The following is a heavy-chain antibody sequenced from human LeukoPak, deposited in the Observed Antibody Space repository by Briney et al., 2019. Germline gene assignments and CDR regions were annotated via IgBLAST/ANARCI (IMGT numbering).Heavy chain of an antibody. Sequence: TSETLSLTCTVSGVSISSYYWSWIRQPPGKGLEWIGCVYYSGSTNYNPSLKSRVTISVDTSKKQFSLKLSSVTAADTAVYYCARRCSSATCYTDAFDIWGQGTMVTVSS. CDR1: GVSISSYY. V-gene: IGHV4-59*08. J-gene: IGHJ3*02. CDR3: ARRCSSATCYTDAFDI. CDR2: VYYSGST. D-gene: IGHD2-2*02.